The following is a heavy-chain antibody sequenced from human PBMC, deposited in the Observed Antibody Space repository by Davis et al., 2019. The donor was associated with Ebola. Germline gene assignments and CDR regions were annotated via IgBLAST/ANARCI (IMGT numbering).Heavy chain of an antibody. J-gene: IGHJ4*02. CDR1: GFTFSSHW. CDR2: TKPDGSEK. D-gene: IGHD5-18*01. CDR3: ARDRSGYSYGIFDY. Sequence: GESLKISCAASGFTFSSHWMSWVRQAPGKGLQWVANTKPDGSEKFYVDSVKGRFTISRDNTKNSLYLQMNSLRAEDTAVYYCARDRSGYSYGIFDYWGQGTLVTGSS. V-gene: IGHV3-7*01.